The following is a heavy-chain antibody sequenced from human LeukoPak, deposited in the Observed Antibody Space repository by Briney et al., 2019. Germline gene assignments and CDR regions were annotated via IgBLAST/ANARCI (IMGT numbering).Heavy chain of an antibody. CDR2: INPNSGGT. CDR3: ARVGGFLTGFYNGLIDY. CDR1: GYTFTGYY. Sequence: ASVKVSCKASGYTFTGYYMHWVRQAPGQGLEWMGWINPNSGGTNYAQKFQGRVTMTRDTSISTAYMELSRLRSDDTAVYYCARVGGFLTGFYNGLIDYWGQGTLVTVSS. V-gene: IGHV1-2*02. J-gene: IGHJ4*02. D-gene: IGHD3-9*01.